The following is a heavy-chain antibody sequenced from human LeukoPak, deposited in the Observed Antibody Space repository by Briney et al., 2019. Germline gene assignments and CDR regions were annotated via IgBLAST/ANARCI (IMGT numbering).Heavy chain of an antibody. CDR1: GFTFTSDA. Sequence: GGSLRLSCVASGFTFTSDAMNWVRQAPGKGLEWVSSTVSRGTTQYADSVKGRFTVSRDTSKNTLYLQMNSLRADDTAVYYCARCSTSAYTTGWCNWIDPWGQGTLVTVSS. J-gene: IGHJ5*02. CDR2: TVSRGTT. CDR3: ARCSTSAYTTGWCNWIDP. D-gene: IGHD6-19*01. V-gene: IGHV3-23*01.